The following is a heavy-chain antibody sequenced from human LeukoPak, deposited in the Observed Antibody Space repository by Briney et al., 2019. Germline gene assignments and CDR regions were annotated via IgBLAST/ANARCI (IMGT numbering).Heavy chain of an antibody. CDR3: ARPPYGGVDY. D-gene: IGHD4-23*01. V-gene: IGHV3-13*05. CDR2: IGTAGDP. CDR1: GFTFSAYD. J-gene: IGHJ4*02. Sequence: GGSLRLSCAASGFTFSAYDMHWVRQAPGKGLEWVSAIGTAGDPYYPGSVRGRFTISRENAKNSLYLQMNSLRAGDTAVYYCARPPYGGVDYWGQGTLVTVSS.